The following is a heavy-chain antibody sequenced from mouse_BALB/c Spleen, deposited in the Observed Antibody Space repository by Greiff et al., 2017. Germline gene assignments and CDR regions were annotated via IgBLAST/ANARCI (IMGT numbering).Heavy chain of an antibody. D-gene: IGHD1-1*01. CDR3: ARHSGSSYWDY. CDR2: ISSGGSYT. CDR1: GFTFSSYG. Sequence: EVQRVESGGDLVKPGGSLKLSCAASGFTFSSYGMSWVRQTPDKRLEWVATISSGGSYTYYPDSVKGRFTISRDNAKNTLYLQMSSLKSEDTAMYYCARHSGSSYWDYWGQGTTLTVSS. J-gene: IGHJ2*01. V-gene: IGHV5-6*01.